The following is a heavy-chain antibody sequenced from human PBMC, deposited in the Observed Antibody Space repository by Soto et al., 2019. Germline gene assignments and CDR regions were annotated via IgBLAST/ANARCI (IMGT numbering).Heavy chain of an antibody. CDR3: AKGYFGSGSCDF. Sequence: PGGSLRLSCAASGFTFSSYIMTWVRQAPGEGLEWVSSISGSDDTYYADFVKGRFTISRDNSKKTVFLQMNSVRAEDTAVYFCAKGYFGSGSCDFWGQGSLITVSS. CDR1: GFTFSSYI. D-gene: IGHD3-10*01. CDR2: ISGSDDT. V-gene: IGHV3-23*01. J-gene: IGHJ4*02.